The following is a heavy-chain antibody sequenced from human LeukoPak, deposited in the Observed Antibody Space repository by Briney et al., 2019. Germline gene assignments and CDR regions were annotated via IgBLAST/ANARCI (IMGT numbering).Heavy chain of an antibody. Sequence: GGSLRLSCAASGFTFSSYAMQWVRQAPGKGLEYVSAISSNGGSTYYANSVKGRFTISRDNSKNTLYLQMGSLRAEDMAVYYCAREAAGGWYWFDPWGQGTLVTVSS. CDR1: GFTFSSYA. D-gene: IGHD6-19*01. V-gene: IGHV3-64*01. J-gene: IGHJ5*02. CDR3: AREAAGGWYWFDP. CDR2: ISSNGGST.